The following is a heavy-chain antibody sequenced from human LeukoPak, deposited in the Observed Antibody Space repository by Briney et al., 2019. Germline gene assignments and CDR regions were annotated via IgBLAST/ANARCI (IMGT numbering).Heavy chain of an antibody. CDR3: AKAVRRMLLFGDVSGDAYDI. Sequence: ASVKISCKASGYTFTGYYIHWVRQVPGQGLEWMGWINPNSGATNYTQNFRGRVTMTSDTSVSIVFLELSRLRSDDTAVYYCAKAVRRMLLFGDVSGDAYDIWGQGTMVTVSS. CDR2: INPNSGAT. CDR1: GYTFTGYY. V-gene: IGHV1-2*02. J-gene: IGHJ3*02. D-gene: IGHD3-10*01.